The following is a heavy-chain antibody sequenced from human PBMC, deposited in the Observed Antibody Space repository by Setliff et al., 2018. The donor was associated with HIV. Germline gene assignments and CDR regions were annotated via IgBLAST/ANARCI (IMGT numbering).Heavy chain of an antibody. CDR3: ARDGVCSGGSCYPAGLLDY. CDR2: ISAYNGNT. CDR1: GYTFTSYG. V-gene: IGHV1-18*01. Sequence: GASVKVSCKASGYTFTSYGISWVRQAPGQGLEWMGLISAYNGNTNYAQKLQGRVTMTTDTSTSTAYMELRSLRSDDTAVYYCARDGVCSGGSCYPAGLLDYWGQGTLVTVSS. J-gene: IGHJ4*02. D-gene: IGHD2-15*01.